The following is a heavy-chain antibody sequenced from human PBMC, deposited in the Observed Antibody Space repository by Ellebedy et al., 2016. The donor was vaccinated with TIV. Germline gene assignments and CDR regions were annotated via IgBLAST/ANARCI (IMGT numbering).Heavy chain of an antibody. CDR2: ISYNGDET. J-gene: IGHJ6*03. CDR3: VRFPRGAPFADYLYYMDV. D-gene: IGHD3-10*01. Sequence: GESLKISCAASRFAFGGFAMNWVRQAPGKGLQWVSSISYNGDETFYADSVRGRFTISRDNAMNSLYLQINSLRAEDTAVYYCVRFPRGAPFADYLYYMDVWGKGIMVTVSS. V-gene: IGHV3-21*01. CDR1: RFAFGGFA.